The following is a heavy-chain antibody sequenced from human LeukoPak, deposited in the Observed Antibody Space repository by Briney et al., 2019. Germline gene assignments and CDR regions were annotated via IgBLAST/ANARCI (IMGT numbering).Heavy chain of an antibody. Sequence: SGTLSLTCAVSGGSISSSNWWSWVRQPPGKGLEWIGEIYHSGSTNYNPSLKSRVTISVDKSKNQFSLKLSSATAADTAVYYCARGQTVPAATDYYYYGMDVWGKGTTVTVSS. CDR2: IYHSGST. V-gene: IGHV4-4*02. J-gene: IGHJ6*04. CDR1: GGSISSSNW. D-gene: IGHD2-2*01. CDR3: ARGQTVPAATDYYYYGMDV.